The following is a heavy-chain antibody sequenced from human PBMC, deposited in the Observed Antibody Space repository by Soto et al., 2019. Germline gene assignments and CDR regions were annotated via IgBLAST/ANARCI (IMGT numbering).Heavy chain of an antibody. D-gene: IGHD3-22*01. V-gene: IGHV3-15*07. CDR3: TTDSYSTIIIVRFDY. CDR2: IKSKTDGGTT. Sequence: GGSLRLSCAASGFTFTNAWINWVRQAPGKGLEWVGRIKSKTDGGTTDYAEPVKDRFAISRDDSNNMMNLQKKSLKIEVTAVYYCTTDSYSTIIIVRFDYWGHGTLVTVSS. CDR1: GFTFTNAW. J-gene: IGHJ4*01.